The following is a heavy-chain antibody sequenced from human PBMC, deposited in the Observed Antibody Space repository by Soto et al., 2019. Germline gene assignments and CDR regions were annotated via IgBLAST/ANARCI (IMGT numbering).Heavy chain of an antibody. J-gene: IGHJ4*02. CDR3: AKDGGPVWSGLYALGH. D-gene: IGHD3-3*01. V-gene: IGHV3-30*18. CDR1: VFNFRIYA. CDR2: ISYDGTSS. Sequence: RGSLRLSCASSVFNFRIYAFHWVRQAPGKGLEWLAIISYDGTSSQYADSVRGRFTISRDNSKSTVFLQMTSLRPDDTALYFCAKDGGPVWSGLYALGHWGQGTMVTVSS.